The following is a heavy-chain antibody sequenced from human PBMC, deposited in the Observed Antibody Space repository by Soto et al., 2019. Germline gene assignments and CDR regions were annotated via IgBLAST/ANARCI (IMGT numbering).Heavy chain of an antibody. CDR1: GFTFSSYA. CDR3: AKAGLHSGSLDY. CDR2: ISGSGAST. Sequence: GGSLRLSCAASGFTFSSYALSWVRQAPGKGLEWVSPISGSGASTYYADSVKGRFTISRDNSKNMLYLQMNSLRAEDTAVYYCAKAGLHSGSLDYWGQGTLVTVSS. J-gene: IGHJ4*02. V-gene: IGHV3-23*01. D-gene: IGHD3-10*01.